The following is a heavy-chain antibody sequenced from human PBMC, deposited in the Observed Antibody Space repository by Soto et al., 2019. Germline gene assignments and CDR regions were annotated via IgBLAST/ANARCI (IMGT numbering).Heavy chain of an antibody. CDR1: GGTFSSYT. Sequence: QVQLVQSGAEVKKPGSSVKVSCKASGGTFSSYTISWVRQAPGQGLEWMGRIIPILGIANYAQKFQGRVTITADKSTSTAYMELSSMRSEDTAVYYCARDRASGWSDYWGQGTLVTVSS. V-gene: IGHV1-69*08. CDR3: ARDRASGWSDY. J-gene: IGHJ4*02. D-gene: IGHD6-19*01. CDR2: IIPILGIA.